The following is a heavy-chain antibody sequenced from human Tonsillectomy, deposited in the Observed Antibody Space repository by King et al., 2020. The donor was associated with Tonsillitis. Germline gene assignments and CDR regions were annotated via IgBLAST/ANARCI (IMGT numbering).Heavy chain of an antibody. J-gene: IGHJ4*02. V-gene: IGHV3-30*18. CDR1: GFTFSSYG. CDR3: ANPRQGYCSSTSCPANN. CDR2: ISYDGSNK. Sequence: VQLVESGGGVVQPGRSLRLSCAASGFTFSSYGMHWVRQAPGKGLEWVAVISYDGSNKYYADSVKGRFTISRDNSKNTLYLQMNSLRAEDTAVYYCANPRQGYCSSTSCPANNWGQGTLVTVSS. D-gene: IGHD2-2*01.